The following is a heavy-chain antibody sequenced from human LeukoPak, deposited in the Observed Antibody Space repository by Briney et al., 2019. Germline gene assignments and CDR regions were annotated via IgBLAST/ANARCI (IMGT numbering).Heavy chain of an antibody. CDR2: ISPHDGNT. D-gene: IGHD5-18*01. Sequence: ASVKVSCKASVYTFFSYLIHWVREAPGQGLEWMGIISPHDGNTQYAPKFRGRVTMTRDISTTTAYMELSSLISGDTAVYYCARVDTVNYYYYMDVWGKGTPATVSS. V-gene: IGHV1-46*01. CDR1: VYTFFSYL. J-gene: IGHJ6*03. CDR3: ARVDTVNYYYYMDV.